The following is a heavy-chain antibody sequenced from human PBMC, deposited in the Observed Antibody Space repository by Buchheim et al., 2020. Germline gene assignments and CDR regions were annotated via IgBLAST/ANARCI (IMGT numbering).Heavy chain of an antibody. CDR2: INHSGST. J-gene: IGHJ6*02. V-gene: IGHV4-34*01. D-gene: IGHD6-13*01. Sequence: QVQLQQWGAGLLKPSETLSLTCAVYGGSFSGYYWSWIRQPPGKGLEWIGEINHSGSTNYNPSLKSRVNISVDTSKNQFSLKLSSVTAADTAVYYCARGSSWYIYHYAMDVWGQGTT. CDR3: ARGSSWYIYHYAMDV. CDR1: GGSFSGYY.